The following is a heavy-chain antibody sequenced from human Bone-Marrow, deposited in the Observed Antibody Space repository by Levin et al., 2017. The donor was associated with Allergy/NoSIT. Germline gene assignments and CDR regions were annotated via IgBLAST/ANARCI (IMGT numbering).Heavy chain of an antibody. CDR2: ISNSGSTI. Sequence: LSLTCAASGFTFRSYEMNWVRQAPGKGLEWVSFISNSGSTINYADSVKGRFTISRDNAKSSLYLQMNSLRAEDTAVYYCAPSGVYSSGWGQFDYWGQGTLVTVSS. D-gene: IGHD6-19*01. J-gene: IGHJ4*02. V-gene: IGHV3-48*03. CDR1: GFTFRSYE. CDR3: APSGVYSSGWGQFDY.